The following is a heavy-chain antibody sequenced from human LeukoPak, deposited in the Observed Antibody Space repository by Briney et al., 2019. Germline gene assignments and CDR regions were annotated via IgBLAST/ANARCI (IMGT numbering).Heavy chain of an antibody. CDR3: ARDRPTSGYSYGFDY. CDR2: IYYSGST. J-gene: IGHJ4*02. V-gene: IGHV4-31*03. CDR1: GGSISSSSYY. Sequence: SETLSLTCTVSGGSISSSSYYWSWIRQHPGKGLEWIGYIYYSGSTYYNPSLKSRVTISVDTSKNQFSLKLSSVTAADTAVYYCARDRPTSGYSYGFDYWGQGTLVTVSS. D-gene: IGHD5-18*01.